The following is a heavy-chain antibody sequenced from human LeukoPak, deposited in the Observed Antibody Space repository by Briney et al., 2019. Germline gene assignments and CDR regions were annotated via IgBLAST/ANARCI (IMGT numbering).Heavy chain of an antibody. CDR1: GGTFSTYA. Sequence: SVKVSCMASGGTFSTYAVSWVRQAPGQGLEWMGRIIPMSGTANYAQKFQGRVTITTDESTSTAYMELRSLRSDDTAVYYCARERGILWFGELFSWGQGTLVTVSS. CDR3: ARERGILWFGELFS. D-gene: IGHD3-10*01. V-gene: IGHV1-69*05. J-gene: IGHJ5*02. CDR2: IIPMSGTA.